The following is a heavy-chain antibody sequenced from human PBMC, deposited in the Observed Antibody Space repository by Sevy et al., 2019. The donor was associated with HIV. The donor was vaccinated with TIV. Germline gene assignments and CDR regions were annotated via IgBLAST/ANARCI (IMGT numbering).Heavy chain of an antibody. Sequence: ASVKVSCKASGYTFTSYYMHWVRQAPGQGLEWMGIINPSGGSTSYAQTFQGRVTMTRDTSTSTVYLELSSLGSEDTAVYYWARASGNAKLLAFDYWGQGTLVTVSS. CDR3: ARASGNAKLLAFDY. CDR1: GYTFTSYY. CDR2: INPSGGST. V-gene: IGHV1-46*01. J-gene: IGHJ4*02. D-gene: IGHD1-26*01.